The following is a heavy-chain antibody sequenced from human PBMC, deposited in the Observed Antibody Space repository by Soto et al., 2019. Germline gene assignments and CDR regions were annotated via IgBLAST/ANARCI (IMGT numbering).Heavy chain of an antibody. J-gene: IGHJ4*02. D-gene: IGHD1-26*01. Sequence: QVQLVESGGGVVQPGRSLRLSCAASGFTFSSYGMHWVRQAPGKGLEWVAVISYDGSNKYYADSVKGRFTISRDNSKNTLYLQKNSLGAEDTDVYYCAKDTSFFFGGSSTRGGDYWGQGTLVTVSS. CDR2: ISYDGSNK. V-gene: IGHV3-30*18. CDR3: AKDTSFFFGGSSTRGGDY. CDR1: GFTFSSYG.